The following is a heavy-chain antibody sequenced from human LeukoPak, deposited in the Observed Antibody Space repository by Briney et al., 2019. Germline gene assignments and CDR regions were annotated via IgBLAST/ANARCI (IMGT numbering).Heavy chain of an antibody. D-gene: IGHD3-9*01. V-gene: IGHV4-59*01. CDR3: SSGGDYDILTGYYPTFDY. Sequence: SETLSLTCSISGGSISSYYWSWIRRPPRKGLEWIGYFYYSGSTNYNPSLKSRVTISVDTSKNQSSLKLSSVTAADTAVYYCSSGGDYDILTGYYPTFDYWGQGTLVTVSS. CDR2: FYYSGST. J-gene: IGHJ4*02. CDR1: GGSISSYY.